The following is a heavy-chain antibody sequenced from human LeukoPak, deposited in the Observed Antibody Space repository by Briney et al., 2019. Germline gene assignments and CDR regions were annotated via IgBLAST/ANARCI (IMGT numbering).Heavy chain of an antibody. CDR1: AFPFSSYG. CDR3: AKELSTSGYYYGMDV. CDR2: ISGSGGST. J-gene: IGHJ6*02. Sequence: PGGSLRLSCAASAFPFSSYGMHWVRQAPGKGLEWVSAISGSGGSTYYADSVKGRFTISRDNSKNTLYLQMNSLRAEDTAVYYCAKELSTSGYYYGMDVWGQGTTVTVSS. V-gene: IGHV3-23*01. D-gene: IGHD1-1*01.